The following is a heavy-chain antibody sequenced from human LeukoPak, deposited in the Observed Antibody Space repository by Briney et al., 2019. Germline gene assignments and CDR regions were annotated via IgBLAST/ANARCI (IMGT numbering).Heavy chain of an antibody. CDR2: INHSGST. CDR1: GGSFSGYY. D-gene: IGHD5-18*01. CDR3: ARGPWWIQLWHAYYYYGMDV. Sequence: SETLSLTCAVYGGSFSGYYWSWIRQPPGKGLEWNGEINHSGSTNYNPSLKSRVTISVDTSKNQFSLKLSSVTAADTAVYYCARGPWWIQLWHAYYYYGMDVWGQGTTVTVSS. J-gene: IGHJ6*02. V-gene: IGHV4-34*01.